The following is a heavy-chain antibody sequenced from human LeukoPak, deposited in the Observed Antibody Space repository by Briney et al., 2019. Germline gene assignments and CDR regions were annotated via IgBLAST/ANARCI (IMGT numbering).Heavy chain of an antibody. V-gene: IGHV3-30*02. CDR1: GFTFSSYG. Sequence: PGGSLRHSCAASGFTFSSYGMHWVRQAPGKGLEWVAFIRYDGSNKHYADSVKGRFTISRDNSKNTLYLQMNSLRAEDTAVYYCAKTSGYSGYEQNDAFDIWGQGTVVTVSS. D-gene: IGHD5-12*01. J-gene: IGHJ3*02. CDR2: IRYDGSNK. CDR3: AKTSGYSGYEQNDAFDI.